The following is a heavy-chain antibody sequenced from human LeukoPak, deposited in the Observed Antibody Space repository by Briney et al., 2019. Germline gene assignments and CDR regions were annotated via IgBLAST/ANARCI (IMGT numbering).Heavy chain of an antibody. CDR1: GFTFSSFG. CDR3: VRGVGVSRFNYLDS. Sequence: GGSLTLSCAASGFTFSSFGMHWVRQAPGKGLEWVAVIWYDASNKYYADSVKGRFIISRDNSTNTLYLQMNSLRDDDTAVYYCVRGVGVSRFNYLDSWGQGTLVIVSS. D-gene: IGHD6-13*01. CDR2: IWYDASNK. J-gene: IGHJ4*02. V-gene: IGHV3-33*01.